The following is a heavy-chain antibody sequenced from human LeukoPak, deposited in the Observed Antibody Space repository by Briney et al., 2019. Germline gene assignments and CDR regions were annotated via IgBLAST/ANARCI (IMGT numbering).Heavy chain of an antibody. V-gene: IGHV3-23*01. CDR2: ISGSGGST. CDR1: GFTFSSYA. Sequence: GGSLRLSCAASGFTFSSYAMSWVRQAPGKGLEWVSAISGSGGSTYYADSVKGRFTVSRDNSKNTLYLQMNSLRGDDTAVYYCARDRRGYSGYDALSSDYWGQGTLVTASS. CDR3: ARDRRGYSGYDALSSDY. D-gene: IGHD5-12*01. J-gene: IGHJ4*02.